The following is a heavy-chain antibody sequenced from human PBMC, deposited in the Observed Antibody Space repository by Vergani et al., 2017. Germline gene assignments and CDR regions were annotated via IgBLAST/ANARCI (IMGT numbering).Heavy chain of an antibody. D-gene: IGHD2-2*01. CDR3: ATQYPRRGRFGFMDV. CDR2: IYDGGRT. V-gene: IGHV4-30-2*06. CDR1: GGSISSGGNS. J-gene: IGHJ6*03. Sequence: QVQLQQWGPGLVTPSQTLSLTCAVSGGSISSGGNSWSWIRQSPGTGLEWIGYIYDGGRTYYNPSLESRLTISIDRSQNQFSLELTSVTAADTAVYYCATQYPRRGRFGFMDVWGKGATVTVSS.